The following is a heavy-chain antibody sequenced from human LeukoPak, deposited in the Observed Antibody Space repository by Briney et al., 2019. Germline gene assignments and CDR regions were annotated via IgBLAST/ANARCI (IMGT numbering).Heavy chain of an antibody. Sequence: PGGSLRLSCAASGFTFSSYWMSWVRQAPGKGLEWVANIKQDGSEKYYVDSVKGRFTISRDNAKNSLYLQMNSLRSEDTAVYYCAREEYSSSWYSGYYYYYYMDVWGKGTTVTISS. CDR2: IKQDGSEK. V-gene: IGHV3-7*03. CDR3: AREEYSSSWYSGYYYYYYMDV. J-gene: IGHJ6*03. D-gene: IGHD6-13*01. CDR1: GFTFSSYW.